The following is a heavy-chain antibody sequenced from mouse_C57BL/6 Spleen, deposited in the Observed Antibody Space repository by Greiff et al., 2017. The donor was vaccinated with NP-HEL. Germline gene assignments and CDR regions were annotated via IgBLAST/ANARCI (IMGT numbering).Heavy chain of an antibody. V-gene: IGHV2-2*01. CDR3: ARKGFEASSQYYYAMDY. CDR2: IWSGGST. D-gene: IGHD1-1*01. CDR1: GFSLTSYG. Sequence: VQLQQSGPGLVQPSQSLSITCTVSGFSLTSYGVHWVRQSPGKGLEWLGVIWSGGSTDYNAAFISRLSISKDNSKSQVFFKMNSLQADDTAIYYSARKGFEASSQYYYAMDYWGQGTSVTVSS. J-gene: IGHJ4*01.